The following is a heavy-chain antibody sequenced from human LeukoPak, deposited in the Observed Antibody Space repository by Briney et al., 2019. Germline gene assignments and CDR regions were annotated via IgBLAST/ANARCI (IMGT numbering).Heavy chain of an antibody. Sequence: PLETLSLTCAVYGGSFSGYYWSWIRQPPGKGLEWIGDINHSGSTNYNPSLKSRVAISVDTSKNQFSLKLSSVTAADTAVYYCARAYYYGSGSYDYWGQGTLVTVSS. J-gene: IGHJ4*02. CDR2: INHSGST. CDR3: ARAYYYGSGSYDY. CDR1: GGSFSGYY. V-gene: IGHV4-34*01. D-gene: IGHD3-10*01.